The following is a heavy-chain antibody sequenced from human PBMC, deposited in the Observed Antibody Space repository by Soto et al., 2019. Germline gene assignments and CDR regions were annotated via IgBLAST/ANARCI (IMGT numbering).Heavy chain of an antibody. V-gene: IGHV3-48*03. CDR1: GFTFSSYE. D-gene: IGHD5-12*01. CDR3: ARDGYEGDSLYYYGMDV. Sequence: GGSLRLSCAASGFTFSSYEMNWVRQAPGKGLEWVSYISSSGSTIYYADSVKGRFTISRDNAKNSLYLQMNSLRAEDTAVYYCARDGYEGDSLYYYGMDVWGQGTTVTVSS. J-gene: IGHJ6*02. CDR2: ISSSGSTI.